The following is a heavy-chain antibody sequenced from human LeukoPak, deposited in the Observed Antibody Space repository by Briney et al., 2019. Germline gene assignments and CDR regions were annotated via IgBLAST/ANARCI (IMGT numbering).Heavy chain of an antibody. CDR1: GGSISSSNW. V-gene: IGHV4-4*02. J-gene: IGHJ5*02. CDR2: IYHSGST. D-gene: IGHD3-22*01. CDR3: ARDSPLVDYYDSSGYGWFDP. Sequence: PSETLSLTCAVSGGSISSSNWWSWVRQPPGKGLGWIGEIYHSGSTNYNPSLKSRVTISVDKSKNQFSLKLSSVTAADTAVYYCARDSPLVDYYDSSGYGWFDPWGQGTLVTVSS.